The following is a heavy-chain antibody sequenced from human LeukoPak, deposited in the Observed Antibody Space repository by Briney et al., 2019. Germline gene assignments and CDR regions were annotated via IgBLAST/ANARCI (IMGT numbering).Heavy chain of an antibody. CDR3: ARLGAQPIDY. CDR2: INHSGST. Sequence: SETLSLTCAVYGGSFSGYYWSWIRQPPGKGLEWIGEINHSGSTNYNPSLKSRVTISVDTSKNQFSLKLSSVTAADTAVYYCARLGAQPIDYWGQGTLVTVSS. J-gene: IGHJ4*02. CDR1: GGSFSGYY. V-gene: IGHV4-34*01.